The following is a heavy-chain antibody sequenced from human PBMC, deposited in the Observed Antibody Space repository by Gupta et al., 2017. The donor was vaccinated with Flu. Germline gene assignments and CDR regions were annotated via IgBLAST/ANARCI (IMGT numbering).Heavy chain of an antibody. CDR2: IKQDGSEK. Sequence: EVQLVESGGGLVQPGGSLRLSCAASGFTFSSYWMSWVRQAPGKGLEWVANIKQDGSEKYYVDSVKGRFTISRDNAKNSLYLQMNSLRAEDTAVYYCARALGVVVPAAIRGSWFDPWGQGTLVTVSS. V-gene: IGHV3-7*01. D-gene: IGHD2-2*01. CDR3: ARALGVVVPAAIRGSWFDP. CDR1: GFTFSSYW. J-gene: IGHJ5*02.